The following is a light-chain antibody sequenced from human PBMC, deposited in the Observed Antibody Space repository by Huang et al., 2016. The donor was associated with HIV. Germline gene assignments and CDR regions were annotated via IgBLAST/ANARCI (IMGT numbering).Light chain of an antibody. CDR3: QHYNEWPPWT. J-gene: IGKJ1*01. V-gene: IGKV3-15*01. CDR1: QSVSNN. Sequence: EIVMTQSPAAVSVSPGERATLSCRASQSVSNNLAWYQHNSGQAPRLLIYDAFIRATGIPPRFSGSGSGTEFTLTVSSVQSEDFAVYYCQHYNEWPPWTFGQGTKVEIK. CDR2: DAF.